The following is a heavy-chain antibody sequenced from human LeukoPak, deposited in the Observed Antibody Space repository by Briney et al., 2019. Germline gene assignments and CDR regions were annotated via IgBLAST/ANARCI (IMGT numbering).Heavy chain of an antibody. Sequence: GGSLRLSCAASGFTVSSNYMSWVRQAPGKGLEWVSVIYSGGSIYYADSVKGRFTISRDNSKNTLYLQMNSLRAEDTAVYYCARNGGYSGYDSTSYFDYWGQGTLVTVSS. CDR2: IYSGGSI. V-gene: IGHV3-53*01. D-gene: IGHD5-12*01. CDR1: GFTVSSNY. CDR3: ARNGGYSGYDSTSYFDY. J-gene: IGHJ4*02.